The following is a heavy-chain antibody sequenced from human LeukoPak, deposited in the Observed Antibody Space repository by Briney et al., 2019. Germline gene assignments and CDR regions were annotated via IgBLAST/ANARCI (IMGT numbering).Heavy chain of an antibody. CDR3: MTNDILTGYYLFDY. CDR1: GFTFSSYW. D-gene: IGHD3-9*01. CDR2: IKQDGSEK. V-gene: IGHV3-7*01. Sequence: GGSLRLSCAASGFTFSSYWMSWVRQAPGKGLEWVANIKQDGSEKYYVDFVKGRFTISRDNAKNSLYLQMNSLRAEDAAVYYCMTNDILTGYYLFDYWGQGTLVTVSS. J-gene: IGHJ4*02.